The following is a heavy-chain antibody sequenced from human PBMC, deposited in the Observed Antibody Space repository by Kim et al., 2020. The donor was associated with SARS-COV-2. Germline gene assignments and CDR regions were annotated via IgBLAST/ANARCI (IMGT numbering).Heavy chain of an antibody. J-gene: IGHJ4*02. Sequence: ASVKVSCKVSGYTLTELSMHWVRQAPGKGLEWMGGFDPEDGETIYAQKFQVRVTMTEDTSTDTAYMELSSLRSEDTAVYYCATETYYYDSSGPLMGGYWGQGTLVTVSS. CDR1: GYTLTELS. V-gene: IGHV1-24*01. CDR2: FDPEDGET. D-gene: IGHD3-22*01. CDR3: ATETYYYDSSGPLMGGY.